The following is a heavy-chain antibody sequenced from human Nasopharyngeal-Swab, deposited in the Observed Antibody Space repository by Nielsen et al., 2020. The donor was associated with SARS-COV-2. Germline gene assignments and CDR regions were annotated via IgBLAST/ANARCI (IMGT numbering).Heavy chain of an antibody. Sequence: SETLSLTCAVYGGSFSGYYWSWIRQPPGKGLEWIGEINHSGSTNYNPSLTSRVTISVDTSKNQFSLKLSSVTAADTAVYYCARGGGYSYGRRYYFDYWGQGTLVTVSS. CDR2: INHSGST. D-gene: IGHD5-18*01. V-gene: IGHV4-34*01. CDR3: ARGGGYSYGRRYYFDY. CDR1: GGSFSGYY. J-gene: IGHJ4*02.